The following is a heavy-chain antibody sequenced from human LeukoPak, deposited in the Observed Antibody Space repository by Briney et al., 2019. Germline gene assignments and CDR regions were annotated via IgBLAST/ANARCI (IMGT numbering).Heavy chain of an antibody. D-gene: IGHD6-13*01. V-gene: IGHV4-31*03. J-gene: IGHJ4*02. CDR2: IYYSGST. Sequence: PSETLSLTCTVSGGSISSGGYYWSWIRQHPGKGLEWIGYIYYSGSTYYNPSLKSRVTISVDTSKNQFSLKLSSVTAADTAVYYCAKDASASSSWPYFDYWGQGTLVSVSS. CDR1: GGSISSGGYY. CDR3: AKDASASSSWPYFDY.